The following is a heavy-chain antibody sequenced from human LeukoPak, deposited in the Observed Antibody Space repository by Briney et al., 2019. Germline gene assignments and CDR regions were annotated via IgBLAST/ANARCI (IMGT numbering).Heavy chain of an antibody. CDR2: IIPIFGTA. Sequence: SVKVSCKASGYTFTSYDINWVRQAPGQGLEWMGGIIPIFGTANYAQKFQGRVTITADESTSTAYMELSSLRSEDTAVYYCAGSRLGSSGYYEGYYFDYWGQGTLVTVSS. D-gene: IGHD3-22*01. CDR3: AGSRLGSSGYYEGYYFDY. CDR1: GYTFTSYD. V-gene: IGHV1-69*13. J-gene: IGHJ4*02.